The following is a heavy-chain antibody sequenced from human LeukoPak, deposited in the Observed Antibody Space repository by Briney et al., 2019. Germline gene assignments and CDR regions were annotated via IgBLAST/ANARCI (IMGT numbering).Heavy chain of an antibody. CDR2: ISYDGSNK. V-gene: IGHV3-30*04. CDR1: GFTFSSYA. J-gene: IGHJ6*03. Sequence: QTGGSLRLSCAASGFTFSSYAMHWVRQAPGKGLEWVAVISYDGSNKYYADSVKGRFTISRDNSKNMLYLQMNSLRAEDTAVYYCARDPSAGEYYYYYYMDVWGKGTTVTVSS. D-gene: IGHD7-27*01. CDR3: ARDPSAGEYYYYYYMDV.